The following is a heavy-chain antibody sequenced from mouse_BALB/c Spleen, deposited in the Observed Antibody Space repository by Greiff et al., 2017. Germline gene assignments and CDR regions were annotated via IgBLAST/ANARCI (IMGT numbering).Heavy chain of an antibody. CDR3: ARSDYGSSLVDY. D-gene: IGHD1-1*01. CDR2: IYPGGGYT. J-gene: IGHJ2*01. CDR1: GYTFTNYW. V-gene: IGHV1-63*02. Sequence: VQLQQSGAELVRPGTSVKISCKASGYTFTNYWLGWVKQRPGHGLEWIGDIYPGGGYTNYNEKFKGKATLTADTSSSTAYMQLSSLTSEDSAVYFCARSDYGSSLVDYWGQGTTLTVSS.